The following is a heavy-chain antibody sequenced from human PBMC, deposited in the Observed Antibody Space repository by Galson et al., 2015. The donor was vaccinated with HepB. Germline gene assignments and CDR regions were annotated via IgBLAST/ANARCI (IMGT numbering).Heavy chain of an antibody. D-gene: IGHD7-27*01. CDR3: ARRGWGSSFWYFDL. CDR1: GYIFTNYW. J-gene: IGHJ2*01. CDR2: IYPGDSDT. Sequence: QSGAEVKEPGESLKISCKASGYIFTNYWIGWVRLMPGKGLEWMGRIYPGDSDTTYSPSFQGQVTISADKSIGTAYLQWNSLKASDTAIYYCARRGWGSSFWYFDLWGHGTLVTVSS. V-gene: IGHV5-51*01.